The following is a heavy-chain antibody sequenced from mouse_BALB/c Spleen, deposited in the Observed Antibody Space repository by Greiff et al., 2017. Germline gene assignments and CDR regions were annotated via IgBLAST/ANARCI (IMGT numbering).Heavy chain of an antibody. CDR1: GFTFTDYY. J-gene: IGHJ2*01. V-gene: IGHV7-3*02. Sequence: EVQLQQSGGGLVQPGGSLRLSCATSGFTFTDYYMSWVRQPPGKALEWLGFIRNKANGYTTEYSASVKGRFTISRDNSQSILYLQMNTLRAEDSATYYCARFRYYYGFDYWGQGTTRTVSS. D-gene: IGHD1-1*01. CDR2: IRNKANGYTT. CDR3: ARFRYYYGFDY.